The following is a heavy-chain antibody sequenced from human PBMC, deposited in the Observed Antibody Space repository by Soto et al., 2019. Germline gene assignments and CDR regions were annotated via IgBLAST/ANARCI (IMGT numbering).Heavy chain of an antibody. J-gene: IGHJ4*02. CDR2: INYSGNT. V-gene: IGHV4-30-2*01. CDR3: ARGGGSTDYVANYYFDY. D-gene: IGHD4-17*01. CDR1: GGSLSSGSFS. Sequence: QLRLQESGSGLVKPSQTLSLTCTVSGGSLSSGSFSWGWIRQPPGKGLEWIGYINYSGNTYYNPSRGGRVPIPRDMSTNQFSLKLGSVTAADTAVYYCARGGGSTDYVANYYFDYWGRGTLVTVSS.